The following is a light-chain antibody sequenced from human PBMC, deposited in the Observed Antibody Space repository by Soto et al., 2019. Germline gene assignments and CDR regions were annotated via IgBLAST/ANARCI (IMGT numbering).Light chain of an antibody. V-gene: IGLV1-40*01. J-gene: IGLJ1*01. CDR3: QYYDSSLSGYV. CDR2: GNS. CDR1: SSNIGAGYD. Sequence: QSGLTQPPSVSVAPWQRVAISCTGSSSNIGAGYDVHWYQQLPGTAPKLLSYGNSNRPSGVPDRFSGSKSGTSASLAITGLQAEDEDDYYCQYYDSSLSGYVFGTGTKVTVL.